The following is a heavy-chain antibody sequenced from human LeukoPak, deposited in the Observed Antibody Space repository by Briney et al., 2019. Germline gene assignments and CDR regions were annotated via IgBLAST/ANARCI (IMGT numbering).Heavy chain of an antibody. CDR1: GFTFSSYA. CDR3: AKVLQLLFYFDY. V-gene: IGHV3-23*01. J-gene: IGHJ4*02. Sequence: GGSLRLSRAASGFTFSSYAMSWVRQASGKGLEWVSAISGSGGSTYYADSVKGRFTISRDNSKNTLYLQMNSLRAEDTAVYYCAKVLQLLFYFDYWGQGTLVTVSS. CDR2: ISGSGGST. D-gene: IGHD2-2*01.